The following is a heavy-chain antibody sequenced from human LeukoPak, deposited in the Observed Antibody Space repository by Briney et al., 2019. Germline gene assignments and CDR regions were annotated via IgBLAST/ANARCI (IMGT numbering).Heavy chain of an antibody. D-gene: IGHD5-12*01. CDR1: GFTFSSYA. CDR2: ISGSGGST. Sequence: GGSLRLSCAASGFTFSSYAMSWVRQAPGKGLEWVSAISGSGGSTYYADSVKGRFTISRDNARNSLYLQMNSLRAEDTAMYYCARDAGNSGYGCDLWGQGTLVTVSS. V-gene: IGHV3-23*01. CDR3: ARDAGNSGYGCDL. J-gene: IGHJ5*02.